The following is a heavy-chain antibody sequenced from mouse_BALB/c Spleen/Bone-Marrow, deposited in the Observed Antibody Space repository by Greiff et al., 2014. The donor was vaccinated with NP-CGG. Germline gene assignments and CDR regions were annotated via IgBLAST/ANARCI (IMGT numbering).Heavy chain of an antibody. D-gene: IGHD2-4*01. V-gene: IGHV5-9-1*01. CDR1: GFTFSSYA. CDR3: ARRGITRLLDY. J-gene: IGHJ2*01. Sequence: EVKLVESGGGLVKPGGSLKLSCAASGFTFSSYAMSWVRQTPEKRLEWVATISSGGSYTYYPDSVKGRFTISRDNAKNTLYLQMSSLRSEDTAMYYCARRGITRLLDYWGQGTTLTVSS. CDR2: ISSGGSYT.